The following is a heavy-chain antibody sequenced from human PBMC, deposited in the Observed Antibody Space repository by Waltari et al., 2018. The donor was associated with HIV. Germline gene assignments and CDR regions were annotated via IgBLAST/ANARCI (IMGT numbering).Heavy chain of an antibody. Sequence: QVQLVQSGAVVKKPGASVKVSCKTSGYTFSDNYIHWMRQAPGQGPEWRGWINPNSGGTNYAQRFQDRVTLTRDTHISTVFMDLGRLASDDTAVYYCARVPQGRLGELSTYYFDYWGQGSLVIVSS. V-gene: IGHV1-2*02. CDR2: INPNSGGT. CDR1: GYTFSDNY. CDR3: ARVPQGRLGELSTYYFDY. D-gene: IGHD3-16*01. J-gene: IGHJ4*02.